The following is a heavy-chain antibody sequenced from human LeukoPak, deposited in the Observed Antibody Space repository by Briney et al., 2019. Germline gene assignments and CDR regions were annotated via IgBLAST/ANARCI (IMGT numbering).Heavy chain of an antibody. Sequence: GGSLRLSCAASGFTFSSYAMSWVRQAPGKGLEWVSAISGSGGSTYSADSVKGRFTISRDNSKNTLYLQMNSLRVEDTAVYYCAKDIVLRFLEWLPHPYGMDVWGQGTTVTVSS. CDR3: AKDIVLRFLEWLPHPYGMDV. CDR1: GFTFSSYA. CDR2: ISGSGGST. J-gene: IGHJ6*02. D-gene: IGHD3-3*01. V-gene: IGHV3-23*01.